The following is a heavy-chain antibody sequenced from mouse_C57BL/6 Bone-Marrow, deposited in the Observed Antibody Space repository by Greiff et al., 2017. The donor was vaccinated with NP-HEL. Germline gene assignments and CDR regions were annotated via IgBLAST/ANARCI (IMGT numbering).Heavy chain of an antibody. CDR1: GFTFSDAW. Sequence: EVMLVESGGGLVQPGGSMKLSCAASGFTFSDAWMDWVRQSPEKGLEWVAEIRNKANNHATYYAESVKGRFTISRDDSKSSVYLQMNSLRAEDTGIYYCTREDYGSSHWYFDVWGTGTTVTVSS. D-gene: IGHD1-1*01. CDR2: IRNKANNHAT. J-gene: IGHJ1*03. CDR3: TREDYGSSHWYFDV. V-gene: IGHV6-6*01.